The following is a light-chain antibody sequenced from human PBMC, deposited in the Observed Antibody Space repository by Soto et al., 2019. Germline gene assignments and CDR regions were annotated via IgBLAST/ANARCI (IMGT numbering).Light chain of an antibody. CDR1: SRDVGAYNY. J-gene: IGLJ1*01. Sequence: QSALTQPASVSGSPGQSITISCTGTSRDVGAYNYVSWYQQHPGKAPKLMVYEVTNRPSGVSDRFSGSKSGNTASLTISGLKNEAEADYFCSSHSNITPYVFGTGNKSXS. CDR2: EVT. V-gene: IGLV2-14*01. CDR3: SSHSNITPYV.